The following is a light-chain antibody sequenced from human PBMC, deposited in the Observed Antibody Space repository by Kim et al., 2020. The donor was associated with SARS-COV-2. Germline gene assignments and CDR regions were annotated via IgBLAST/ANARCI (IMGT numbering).Light chain of an antibody. J-gene: IGLJ1*01. V-gene: IGLV3-10*01. Sequence: SYELTQPPSVSVSPGHTATITCAGDAFPKKYSYWYQQKSGQAPVLVIYEDTKRPSGIPERFSGSTSGTKATFTITGARVEDEADYYCYSPHSSGSHRVFG. CDR2: EDT. CDR3: YSPHSSGSHRV. CDR1: AFPKKY.